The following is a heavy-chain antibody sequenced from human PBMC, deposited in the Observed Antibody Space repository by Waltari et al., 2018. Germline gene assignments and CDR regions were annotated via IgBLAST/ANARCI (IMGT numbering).Heavy chain of an antibody. CDR3: ATQSWSNFEY. CDR1: ELTLIYYW. J-gene: IGHJ4*02. Sequence: EVQLVESGGGLVKPGGSRRLSCAASELTLIYYWVTWVRQAPGKGLEWVANIKEDGSEKYYVDSLKGRFTISRDNAKNSLYLQMSSLRVEDTAVYYCATQSWSNFEYWGQGTLVTVSS. D-gene: IGHD3-3*01. CDR2: IKEDGSEK. V-gene: IGHV3-7*01.